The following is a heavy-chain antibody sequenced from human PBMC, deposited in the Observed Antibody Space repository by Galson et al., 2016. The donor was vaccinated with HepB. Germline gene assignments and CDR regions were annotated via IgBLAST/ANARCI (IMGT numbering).Heavy chain of an antibody. CDR1: GFTLSDYW. Sequence: SLRLSCAASGFTLSDYWMNWVRQTPGKGLVWVSHLNPAETNTAYADSVKGRFTFSRDNAKNTLYLQMDSLRVEDTAVYYCVRDGAGRTTYDSWGQGTLVTVSS. CDR3: VRDGAGRTTYDS. CDR2: LNPAETNT. V-gene: IGHV3-74*01. J-gene: IGHJ4*02. D-gene: IGHD1-1*01.